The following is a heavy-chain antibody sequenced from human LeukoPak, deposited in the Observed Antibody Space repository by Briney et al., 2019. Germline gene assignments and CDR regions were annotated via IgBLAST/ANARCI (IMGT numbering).Heavy chain of an antibody. CDR3: ARDAVDIVATIRIGYYYYYYMDV. Sequence: GGSLRLSCAASGFTFDDYGMNWVRQAPGKGLEWVSSISSSSSYIYYADSVKGRFTISRDNAKNSLYLQMNSLRAEDTAVYYCARDAVDIVATIRIGYYYYYYMDVWGKGTTVTISS. V-gene: IGHV3-21*01. CDR1: GFTFDDYG. J-gene: IGHJ6*03. D-gene: IGHD5-12*01. CDR2: ISSSSSYI.